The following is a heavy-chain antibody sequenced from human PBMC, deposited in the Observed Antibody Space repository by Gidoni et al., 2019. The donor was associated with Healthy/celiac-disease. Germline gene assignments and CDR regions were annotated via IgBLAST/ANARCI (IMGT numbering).Heavy chain of an antibody. J-gene: IGHJ4*02. CDR2: INPNSGGT. Sequence: QVQLVQSGAEVKKPGASVKVSCKASAYTFTGYYTHWVRQAPGQGLEWMGWINPNSGGTNYAQKCQGWVTMTRDTSISTAYMELSRLRSDDTAVYYCARGDQWLALDYWGQGTLVTVSS. V-gene: IGHV1-2*04. CDR1: AYTFTGYY. CDR3: ARGDQWLALDY. D-gene: IGHD6-19*01.